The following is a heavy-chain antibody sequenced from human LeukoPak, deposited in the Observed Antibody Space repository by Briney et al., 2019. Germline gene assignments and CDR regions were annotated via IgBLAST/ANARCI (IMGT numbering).Heavy chain of an antibody. D-gene: IGHD5-24*01. CDR1: GYTFTSYY. Sequence: ASVKVSCKASGYTFTSYYMHWVRQAPGQGLEWMGWINPNSGGTNYAQKFQGRVTMTSDTSISTAYMELSRLRSDDTAVYYCARGLRDGYNAGDFDYWGQGTLVTVSS. V-gene: IGHV1-2*02. J-gene: IGHJ4*02. CDR2: INPNSGGT. CDR3: ARGLRDGYNAGDFDY.